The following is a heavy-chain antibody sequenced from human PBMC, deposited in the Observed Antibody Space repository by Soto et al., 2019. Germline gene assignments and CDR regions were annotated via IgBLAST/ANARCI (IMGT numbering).Heavy chain of an antibody. D-gene: IGHD3-10*01. CDR2: IKEDGSVT. J-gene: IGHJ3*01. Sequence: PGGSLRLSCATSDFTISPYWMTWVRQTPGQGLEFVANIKEDGSVTNYVDSVKGRFTISRDNAKNSLYLQMNSLRAEDTAVYYCGTDQWGGAFDLWGRGTTVTV. CDR1: DFTISPYW. V-gene: IGHV3-7*01. CDR3: GTDQWGGAFDL.